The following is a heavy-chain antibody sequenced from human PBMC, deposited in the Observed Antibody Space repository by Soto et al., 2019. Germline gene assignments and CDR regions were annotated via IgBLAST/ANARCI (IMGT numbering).Heavy chain of an antibody. Sequence: QVQLQESGPGLVKPSETLSLTCTVSGGSISSYYWSWIRQPPGQGLEWIGYIYYSGSTNYSPSLKSRVTISLDTSKHQFPLQLSSVTAADTAVYYCARVGPNTHYYYFYGMDVWGQGTTVTVSS. CDR1: GGSISSYY. J-gene: IGHJ6*02. CDR3: ARVGPNTHYYYFYGMDV. V-gene: IGHV4-59*01. D-gene: IGHD1-26*01. CDR2: IYYSGST.